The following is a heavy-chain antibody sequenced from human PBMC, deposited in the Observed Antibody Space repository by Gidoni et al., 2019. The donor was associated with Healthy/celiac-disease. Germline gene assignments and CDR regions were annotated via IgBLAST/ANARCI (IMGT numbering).Heavy chain of an antibody. V-gene: IGHV3-11*01. CDR2: ISSSGSTI. D-gene: IGHD3-22*01. Sequence: QVLLVESGGGLVKPGGSLRSSCAASGFTFSDYYMSWIRQAPGKGLEGVSYISSSGSTIYYADSVKGRFTISRDNAKNSLYLQMNRLRAEDTAVYYCARDARWLKPYYFDYWGQGTLITVSS. CDR1: GFTFSDYY. CDR3: ARDARWLKPYYFDY. J-gene: IGHJ4*02.